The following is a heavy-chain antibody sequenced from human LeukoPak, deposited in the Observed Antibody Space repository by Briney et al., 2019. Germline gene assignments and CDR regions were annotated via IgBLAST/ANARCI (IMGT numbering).Heavy chain of an antibody. CDR2: IYYSSST. CDR3: ARSDYSNYAYYFDY. V-gene: IGHV4-31*03. CDR1: GGSISSGGYY. J-gene: IGHJ4*02. D-gene: IGHD4-11*01. Sequence: SQTLSLTCTVSGGSISSGGYYWSWIRPHPGKGLEWVGYIYYSSSTYSNPSLKSRVTRSVDTSKNQFYLKLSSVTAADAAVYYCARSDYSNYAYYFDYWGQGTLVTVSS.